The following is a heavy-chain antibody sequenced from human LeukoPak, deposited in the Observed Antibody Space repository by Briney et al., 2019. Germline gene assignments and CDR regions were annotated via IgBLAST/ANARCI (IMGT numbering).Heavy chain of an antibody. V-gene: IGHV4-4*07. D-gene: IGHD1-7*01. Sequence: SETLSFTATLSVGSIRSSYWSWIRRPAGKGLEGIGRIFTMGSTNYNPSVKSRVTMSIDTSKNQFSLKLSSVTAADTAVYYCARDVPAYPKTKPTDAFDVWGQGTMVTVSS. CDR2: IFTMGST. J-gene: IGHJ3*01. CDR1: VGSIRSSY. CDR3: ARDVPAYPKTKPTDAFDV.